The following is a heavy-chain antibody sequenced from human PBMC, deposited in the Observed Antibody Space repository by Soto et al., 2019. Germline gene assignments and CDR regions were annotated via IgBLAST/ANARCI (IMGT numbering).Heavy chain of an antibody. CDR1: GGSISDNY. J-gene: IGHJ4*02. CDR2: IYYRGST. Sequence: SETLSLTCTVSGGSISDNYWNWIRQPPGKGLEWIGYIYYRGSTNYNPSLKSRVTISVDTSKNQFSLKLSSVTAADTAVYYCARLTPQWPYFDYWGQGTLVTVSS. V-gene: IGHV4-59*08. CDR3: ARLTPQWPYFDY. D-gene: IGHD6-19*01.